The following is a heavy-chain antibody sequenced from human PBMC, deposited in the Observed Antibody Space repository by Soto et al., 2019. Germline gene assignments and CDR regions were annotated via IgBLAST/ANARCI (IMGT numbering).Heavy chain of an antibody. CDR1: GYTFTSYG. D-gene: IGHD4-17*01. CDR3: ARAGESYGGALYYYYYYGMDV. V-gene: IGHV1-18*01. Sequence: QVQLVQSGAEVKKPGASVKVSCKASGYTFTSYGISWVRQAPGQGLEWMGWISAYNGNTNYAQKLQGRVTMTTDTSTSTAYMELRSLRSDDTAVYYCARAGESYGGALYYYYYYGMDVWGQGTTVTVSS. J-gene: IGHJ6*02. CDR2: ISAYNGNT.